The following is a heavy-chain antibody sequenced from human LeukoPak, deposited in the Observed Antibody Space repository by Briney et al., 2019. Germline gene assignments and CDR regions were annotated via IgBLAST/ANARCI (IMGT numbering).Heavy chain of an antibody. CDR3: ARHRNSGGTDAFDI. CDR1: GGSVSSGIFY. V-gene: IGHV4-61*02. D-gene: IGHD2-15*01. Sequence: SETLSLTCTVSGGSVSSGIFYWHWIRQPAGKTLEWIGRIYTSGGTNYNPSLKTRVTISRDTANNRLSLRLTSVTAADTAVYYCARHRNSGGTDAFDIWGQGTMVTVSS. CDR2: IYTSGGT. J-gene: IGHJ3*02.